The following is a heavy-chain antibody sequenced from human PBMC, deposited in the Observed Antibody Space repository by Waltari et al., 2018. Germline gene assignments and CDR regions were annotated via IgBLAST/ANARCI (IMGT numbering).Heavy chain of an antibody. D-gene: IGHD3-10*01. J-gene: IGHJ3*02. Sequence: QVQLQVSGPGLVKPSETLSLTCTVPGGSISSYYWSWIRQPPGKGLEWIGYIYTSGSTNYNPSLKSRVTISVDTTKNQFSLKLSSLTAADTAVYYCAGTMVRGVIKSAFDIWGQGTMVTVSS. CDR3: AGTMVRGVIKSAFDI. CDR2: IYTSGST. CDR1: GGSISSYY. V-gene: IGHV4-4*09.